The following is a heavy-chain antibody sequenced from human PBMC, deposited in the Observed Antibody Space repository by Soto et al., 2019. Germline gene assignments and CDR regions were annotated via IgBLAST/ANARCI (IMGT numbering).Heavy chain of an antibody. J-gene: IGHJ4*02. CDR1: GSTLGDVW. Sequence: PGGSLRPACPAAGSTLGDVWMAWVREATGKGMEWVDNAKQDGVDKGHADSVRDRFTIIRENARNSVFLQMNSLKAEETAVYFCARDVGGILDCWGQGTLVTVSS. CDR3: ARDVGGILDC. CDR2: AKQDGVDK. V-gene: IGHV3-7*03.